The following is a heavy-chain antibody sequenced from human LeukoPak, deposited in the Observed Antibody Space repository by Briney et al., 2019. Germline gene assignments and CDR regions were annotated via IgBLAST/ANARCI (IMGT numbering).Heavy chain of an antibody. Sequence: SETLSLTCTVSGGSISRYYWSWIRQPPGEGLEWLGFIYYSGSTNYNPSLKSRVTISLDTSKNQLSLKLSSVTAADTAVYYCARHRDGYDYFDDWGQGTLVTVSS. D-gene: IGHD5-24*01. CDR3: ARHRDGYDYFDD. J-gene: IGHJ4*02. CDR1: GGSISRYY. CDR2: IYYSGST. V-gene: IGHV4-59*08.